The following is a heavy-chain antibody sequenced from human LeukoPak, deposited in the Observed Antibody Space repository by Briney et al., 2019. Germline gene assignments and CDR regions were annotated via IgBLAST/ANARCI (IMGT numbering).Heavy chain of an antibody. CDR2: IYYSGST. J-gene: IGHJ6*02. V-gene: IGHV4-39*01. Sequence: SETLSLTCTVSGGSISSSSYYWGWIRQPPGKGLEWIGSIYYSGSTYYNPSLKSRVTISVDTSKNQFSLKLSSVTAADTAVYYCANDFWSPSGMDVWGQGTTVTVSS. CDR1: GGSISSSSYY. CDR3: ANDFWSPSGMDV. D-gene: IGHD3-3*01.